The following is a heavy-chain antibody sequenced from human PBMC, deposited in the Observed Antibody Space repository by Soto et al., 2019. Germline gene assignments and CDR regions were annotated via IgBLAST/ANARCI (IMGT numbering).Heavy chain of an antibody. CDR1: GLTFSTND. D-gene: IGHD3-10*01. V-gene: IGHV1-8*01. CDR3: AREVVDGSSLWLDP. J-gene: IGHJ5*02. Sequence: ASVKVSCKASGLTFSTNDINWVRKAPGQGLQWMGWMNANVDATDSPQEFKGRVTMTWNASISTAYMELSNLKSDDTAVYYCAREVVDGSSLWLDPWGQGTLVTVSS. CDR2: MNANVDAT.